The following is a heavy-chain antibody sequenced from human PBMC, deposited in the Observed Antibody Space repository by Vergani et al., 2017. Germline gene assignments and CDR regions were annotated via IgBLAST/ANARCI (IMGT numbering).Heavy chain of an antibody. J-gene: IGHJ4*02. CDR2: IKQDGSEK. V-gene: IGHV3-7*01. CDR3: ARDWSSWLEDYFDY. Sequence: EVQLVESGGGLVQPGGSLRLSCAASGFTFSSYWMSWVRQAPGKGLEWVANIKQDGSEKYYVDSVKGRFTISRDNAKNSLYLQMNSLRAEDTAVYYCARDWSSWLEDYFDYWGQGTQVTVSS. CDR1: GFTFSSYW. D-gene: IGHD6-13*01.